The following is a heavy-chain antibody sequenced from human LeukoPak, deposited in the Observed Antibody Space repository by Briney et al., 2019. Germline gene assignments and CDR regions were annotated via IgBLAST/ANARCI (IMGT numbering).Heavy chain of an antibody. D-gene: IGHD4-23*01. CDR1: GGSISSSSYY. CDR3: ARDYGGNPGWFDP. V-gene: IGHV4-39*07. Sequence: SETLSLTCTVSGGSISSSSYYWGWIRQPPGKGLEWIGSIYYSGSTYYNPSLKSRVTISVDTSKNQFSLKLSSVTAADTAVYYCARDYGGNPGWFDPWGQGTLVTVSS. CDR2: IYYSGST. J-gene: IGHJ5*02.